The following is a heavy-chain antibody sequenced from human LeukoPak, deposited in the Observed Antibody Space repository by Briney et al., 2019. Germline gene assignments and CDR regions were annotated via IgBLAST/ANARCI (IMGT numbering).Heavy chain of an antibody. CDR3: ARGRRDCSGDCYVAFDI. CDR2: ISWNSGSI. Sequence: GRSLRLSCAASGFTFDDYAMHWVRQAPGKGLEWVSGISWNSGSIGYADSVKGRFTISRDNSKNSLFLQMHSLRADDTAVYYCARGRRDCSGDCYVAFDIWGQGTMVTVSS. D-gene: IGHD2-21*02. J-gene: IGHJ3*02. V-gene: IGHV3-9*01. CDR1: GFTFDDYA.